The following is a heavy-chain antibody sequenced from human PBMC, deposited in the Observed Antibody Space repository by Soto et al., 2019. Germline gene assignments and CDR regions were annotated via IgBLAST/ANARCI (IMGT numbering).Heavy chain of an antibody. Sequence: SVKVSCKASGGTFSNYAISWVRQAPGQGLEWMGGIIPIFGTANYAQKFQGRVTITADESTSTAYMELSSLRSEDTAVYYCARAKPGLVRAYYYYYGMDVWGQGTTVTVSS. D-gene: IGHD2-2*01. J-gene: IGHJ6*02. CDR1: GGTFSNYA. CDR3: ARAKPGLVRAYYYYYGMDV. V-gene: IGHV1-69*13. CDR2: IIPIFGTA.